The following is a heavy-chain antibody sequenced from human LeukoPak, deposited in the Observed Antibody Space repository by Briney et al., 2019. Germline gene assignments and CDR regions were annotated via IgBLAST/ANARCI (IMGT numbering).Heavy chain of an antibody. J-gene: IGHJ4*02. CDR3: ARSSITMVRGQRPTRFDY. V-gene: IGHV4-4*07. CDR2: IYTSGST. Sequence: PSETQSLTCTVSGGSISSYYWSWIRQPAGKGLEWIGRIYTSGSTNYNPSLKSRVTMSVDTSKNQFSLKLSSVTAADTAVYYCARSSITMVRGQRPTRFDYWGQGTLVTVSS. D-gene: IGHD3-10*01. CDR1: GGSISSYY.